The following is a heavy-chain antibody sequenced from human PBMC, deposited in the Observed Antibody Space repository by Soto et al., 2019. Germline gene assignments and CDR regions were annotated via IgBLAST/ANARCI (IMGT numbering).Heavy chain of an antibody. J-gene: IGHJ4*02. CDR1: GGSISSYY. D-gene: IGHD3-3*01. Sequence: SETLSLTCTVSGGSISSYYWSWIRQPPGKGLEWIGYIYYSGSTNYNPSLKSRVTISVDTFKNQFSLKLSSVTAADTAVYYCAGGRFLEWLLDYWGQGTLVTVSS. CDR3: AGGRFLEWLLDY. V-gene: IGHV4-59*01. CDR2: IYYSGST.